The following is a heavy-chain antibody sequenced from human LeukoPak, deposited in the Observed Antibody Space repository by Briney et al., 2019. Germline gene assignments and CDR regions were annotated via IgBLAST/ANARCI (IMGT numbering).Heavy chain of an antibody. CDR2: TYYRSKWYY. Sequence: SQTLSLTCAISGDSVSSISVAWNRIRQSPSRGLEWLGRTYYRSKWYYEYAVSVKSRINISPDTSKNQFSLQLTSVTPEDTAVYYCSLARSEYHYGMDVWGQGTTVTVSS. CDR1: GDSVSSISVA. V-gene: IGHV6-1*01. J-gene: IGHJ6*02. CDR3: SLARSEYHYGMDV.